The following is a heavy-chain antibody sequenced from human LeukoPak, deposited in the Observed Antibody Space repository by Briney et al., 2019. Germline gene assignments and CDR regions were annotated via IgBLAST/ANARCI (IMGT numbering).Heavy chain of an antibody. V-gene: IGHV3-33*08. Sequence: PGRSLRLSCAASGLTFSTSAMHWVRQAPGKGLEWVAVIWYDGSNKYYADSVKGRFTISRDISKNTLYLQMNSLRAEDTAVYYCARDAEYYYDSNGYYPLRYWGQGTLVTVSS. D-gene: IGHD3-22*01. CDR2: IWYDGSNK. CDR3: ARDAEYYYDSNGYYPLRY. J-gene: IGHJ4*02. CDR1: GLTFSTSA.